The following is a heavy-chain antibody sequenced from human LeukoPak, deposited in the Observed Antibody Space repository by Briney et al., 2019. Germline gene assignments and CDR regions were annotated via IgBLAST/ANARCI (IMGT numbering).Heavy chain of an antibody. D-gene: IGHD3-10*01. CDR2: IYDSGTT. Sequence: SQTLSLTCTVSGGSISSGGYYWSWIRQHPGKGLEWIGYIYDSGTTYYNPSLKSRVTISIDTSKNQFSLKLSSVTAADTAVYYCARDGGYGSGSYYFDYWGQGTLVTVSS. CDR1: GGSISSGGYY. CDR3: ARDGGYGSGSYYFDY. J-gene: IGHJ4*02. V-gene: IGHV4-31*03.